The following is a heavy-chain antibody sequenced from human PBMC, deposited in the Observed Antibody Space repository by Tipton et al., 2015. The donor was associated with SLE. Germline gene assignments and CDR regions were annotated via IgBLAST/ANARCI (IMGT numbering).Heavy chain of an antibody. CDR1: GFTFSDYY. J-gene: IGHJ4*02. Sequence: SLRLSCAASGFTFSDYYMSWIRQAPGKGLEWVSSISSSSSYIYYADSVKGRFTISRDNAKNSLYLQMNSLRAEDTAVYYCASDYYDSSGFDYWGQGTLVTVSS. CDR2: ISSSSSYI. V-gene: IGHV3-11*06. CDR3: ASDYYDSSGFDY. D-gene: IGHD3-22*01.